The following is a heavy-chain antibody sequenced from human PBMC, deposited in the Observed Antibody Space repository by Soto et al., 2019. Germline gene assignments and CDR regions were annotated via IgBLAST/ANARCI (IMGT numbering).Heavy chain of an antibody. Sequence: GASLRLSCAASGFAFGKYGMYWVRQAPGKGLEWVAVIWYDGSIKYYADSVKGRLTISRDNSKNILYLQMSSLRAEDTAVYYCARDMGFSDYWGQGT. J-gene: IGHJ4*02. D-gene: IGHD3-10*01. CDR2: IWYDGSIK. V-gene: IGHV3-33*07. CDR3: ARDMGFSDY. CDR1: GFAFGKYG.